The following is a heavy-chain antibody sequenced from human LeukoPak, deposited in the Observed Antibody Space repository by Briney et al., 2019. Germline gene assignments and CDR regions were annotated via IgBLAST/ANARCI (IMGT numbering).Heavy chain of an antibody. V-gene: IGHV1-8*01. CDR2: MNPNSGNT. D-gene: IGHD2-2*01. J-gene: IGHJ6*03. Sequence: ASVKVSCKASGYTFTSYDINWVRQATGQGLEWMGWMNPNSGNTGYAQKFQGRVTMTRNTSISTAYMELSRLRSEDTAVYYCARGLPGYGSSTSGLLGYYMDVRGKGTTVTVSS. CDR3: ARGLPGYGSSTSGLLGYYMDV. CDR1: GYTFTSYD.